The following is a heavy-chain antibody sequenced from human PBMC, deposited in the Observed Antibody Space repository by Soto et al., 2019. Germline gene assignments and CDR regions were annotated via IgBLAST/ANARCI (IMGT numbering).Heavy chain of an antibody. Sequence: QVKLVQSGTEVKKPGASIKVSCKASGYSFATSGMSRVRQAPGQGLEWMGWISAYNGNTNYDQNLQDRVTMTTDTSTSTAYLELRNLRSDDTAVYYCARAGQYYDASGYANWGQGTLVTVSS. CDR1: GYSFATSG. V-gene: IGHV1-18*01. CDR3: ARAGQYYDASGYAN. CDR2: ISAYNGNT. J-gene: IGHJ4*02. D-gene: IGHD3-22*01.